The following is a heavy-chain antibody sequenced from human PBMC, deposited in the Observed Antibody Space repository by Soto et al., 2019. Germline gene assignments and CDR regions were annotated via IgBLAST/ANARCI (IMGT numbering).Heavy chain of an antibody. CDR1: GFTFENYA. J-gene: IGHJ5*02. V-gene: IGHV3-23*01. D-gene: IGHD6-6*01. CDR3: VKDGEAARPGWFDT. Sequence: TGGSLRLSCEVSGFTFENYAMNWVRRAPGKGLEWVSSISNIGGQTYYADSVKGRFTISRDMSKKTVHLQMNNLRVDDTALYHCVKDGEAARPGWFDTWGQGTQVTVSS. CDR2: ISNIGGQT.